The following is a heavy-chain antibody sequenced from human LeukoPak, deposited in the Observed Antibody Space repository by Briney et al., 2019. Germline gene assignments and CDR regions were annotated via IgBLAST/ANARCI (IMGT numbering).Heavy chain of an antibody. J-gene: IGHJ6*03. CDR3: ANNPYDSSGYYRDYYYYYMDV. CDR2: ISGSGGST. Sequence: PGGSLRFSCAASGFTFSNYWMSWVRQAPGKGLEWVSAISGSGGSTYYADSVKGRSTISRDNSKNTLYLQMNSLRAEDTAVYYCANNPYDSSGYYRDYYYYYMDVWGKGTTVTISS. CDR1: GFTFSNYW. V-gene: IGHV3-23*01. D-gene: IGHD3-22*01.